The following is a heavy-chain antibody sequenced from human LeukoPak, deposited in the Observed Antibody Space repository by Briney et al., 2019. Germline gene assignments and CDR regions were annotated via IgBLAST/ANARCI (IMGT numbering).Heavy chain of an antibody. CDR1: GFTFSSYG. V-gene: IGHV3-30*18. Sequence: GGSLRLSCAASGFTFSSYGMHWVRQAPGKGLEWVAVISYDGSNKDYADSVKGRFTISRDNSKNTLYLQMNSLRAEDTAVYYCAKIYCSGGSCYHGAFDIWGQGTMVTVSS. J-gene: IGHJ3*02. D-gene: IGHD2-15*01. CDR3: AKIYCSGGSCYHGAFDI. CDR2: ISYDGSNK.